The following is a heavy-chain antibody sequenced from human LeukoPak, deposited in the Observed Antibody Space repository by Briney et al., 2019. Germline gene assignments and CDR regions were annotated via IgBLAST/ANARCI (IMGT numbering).Heavy chain of an antibody. Sequence: PSETLSLTCTVSGGSISSYYWSWIRQPPGKGLEWIGYIYYSGSTNYNPSLKSRVTISVDTSKNQFSLKLSSVTAADTAVYYCARVAMVTGYYFDYWGQGTQVTVSS. CDR1: GGSISSYY. V-gene: IGHV4-59*01. CDR3: ARVAMVTGYYFDY. CDR2: IYYSGST. D-gene: IGHD5-18*01. J-gene: IGHJ4*02.